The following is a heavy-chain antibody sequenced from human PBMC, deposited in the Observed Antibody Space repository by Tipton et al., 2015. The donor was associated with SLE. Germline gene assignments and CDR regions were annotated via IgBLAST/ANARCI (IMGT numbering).Heavy chain of an antibody. CDR2: ISYSGSP. CDR3: ARGHSSSWSFDY. Sequence: TLSLTCTVSGGSISSSSYYWSWIRQPPGKGLEWIGYISYSGSPNYNPSLKSRVTISVDTSKSQFSLKLSSVTAADTAVYYCARGHSSSWSFDYWGQGTLVTVSS. D-gene: IGHD6-13*01. CDR1: GGSISSSSYY. V-gene: IGHV4-61*05. J-gene: IGHJ4*02.